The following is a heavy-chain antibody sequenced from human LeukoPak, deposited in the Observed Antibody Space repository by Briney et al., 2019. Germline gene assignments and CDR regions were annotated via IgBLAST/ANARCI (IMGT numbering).Heavy chain of an antibody. CDR1: GYSFTSYW. Sequence: GESLKISCKGSGYSFTSYWIGWVRQMPGKGLEWMGIIYPGDSDTRYSPSFQGQVTISADKSISTAYLQWSSLKASDTAMYYCARRVEMATRVYYFGYWGQGTLVIFSS. J-gene: IGHJ4*02. V-gene: IGHV5-51*01. CDR2: IYPGDSDT. D-gene: IGHD5-24*01. CDR3: ARRVEMATRVYYFGY.